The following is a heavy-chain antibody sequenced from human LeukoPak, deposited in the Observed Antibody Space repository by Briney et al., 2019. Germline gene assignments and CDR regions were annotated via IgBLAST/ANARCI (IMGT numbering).Heavy chain of an antibody. D-gene: IGHD3-22*01. V-gene: IGHV3-23*01. Sequence: GGSLRLSCAASGFTFSSYAMSWVRQAPGKGLEWVSAISGSGGSTYYADSVKGRFTISRDNAKNSLYLQMNSLRAEDTALYYCAKKAGGYYYDSSGYYYFDYWGQGTLVTVSS. CDR3: AKKAGGYYYDSSGYYYFDY. CDR1: GFTFSSYA. CDR2: ISGSGGST. J-gene: IGHJ4*02.